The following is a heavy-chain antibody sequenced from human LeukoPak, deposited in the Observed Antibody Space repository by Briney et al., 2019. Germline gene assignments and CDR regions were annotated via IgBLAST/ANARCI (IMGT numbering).Heavy chain of an antibody. V-gene: IGHV4-59*12. CDR3: ARGHRYCSSTSCYRYFDY. Sequence: SETLSLTCTVSGGSISSYYWSWIRQPPGKGLEWIGYIYYSGSTNYNPSLRSRVTISVDTSKNQFSLKLSSVTAADTAVYYCARGHRYCSSTSCYRYFDYWGQGTLVTVSS. CDR1: GGSISSYY. J-gene: IGHJ4*02. D-gene: IGHD2-2*01. CDR2: IYYSGST.